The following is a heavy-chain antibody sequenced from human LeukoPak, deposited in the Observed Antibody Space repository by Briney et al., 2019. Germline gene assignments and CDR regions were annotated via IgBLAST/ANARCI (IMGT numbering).Heavy chain of an antibody. CDR1: GGSINSGSYY. Sequence: TSETLSLTCTVSGGSINSGSYYWSWIRQPAGKGLEWTGRIYISGRTNYNPSLKSRVTISVDTSKNQFSLKLNSVTAADTAVYYCARNQGSGWYNWFDPWGQGTLVTVSS. D-gene: IGHD6-19*01. CDR2: IYISGRT. J-gene: IGHJ5*02. CDR3: ARNQGSGWYNWFDP. V-gene: IGHV4-61*02.